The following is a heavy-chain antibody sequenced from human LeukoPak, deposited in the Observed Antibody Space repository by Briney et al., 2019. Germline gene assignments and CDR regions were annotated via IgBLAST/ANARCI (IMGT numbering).Heavy chain of an antibody. CDR2: INRSGRTI. CDR3: ASERDPRDY. Sequence: PGGALRLFCAACGFIFSGYDMNWVRRPPAKGRGWVSFINRSGRTIYYADSVKGRFTISRDNAKTSLYLQMNSLRADDTAVYYCASERDPRDYGGQGPRAIVSA. J-gene: IGHJ4*02. V-gene: IGHV3-48*03. CDR1: GFIFSGYD.